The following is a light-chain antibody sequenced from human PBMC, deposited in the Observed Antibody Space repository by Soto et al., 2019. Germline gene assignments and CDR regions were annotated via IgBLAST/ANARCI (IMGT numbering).Light chain of an antibody. CDR1: QSISSW. V-gene: IGKV1-5*01. CDR3: QQFDSYPWT. Sequence: DIQMNQYPSTLSASVGDRVTITCRASQSISSWLAWYQEKPGKAPQLLIFDASVLGRGVPSRFSGSGSGTEFSLTITSLQPDDSATYYCQQFDSYPWTFGQGTKVDIK. CDR2: DAS. J-gene: IGKJ1*01.